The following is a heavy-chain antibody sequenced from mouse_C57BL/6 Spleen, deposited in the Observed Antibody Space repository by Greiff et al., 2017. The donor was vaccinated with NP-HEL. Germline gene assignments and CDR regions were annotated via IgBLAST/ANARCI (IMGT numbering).Heavy chain of an antibody. CDR3: ARKGYSNYVGLPFDY. V-gene: IGHV1-9*01. Sequence: VKLQQSGAELMKPGASVKLSCKATGYTFTGYWIEWVKQRPGHGLEWIGEILPGSGSTNYNEKFKGKATFTADTSSNTAYMQLSSLTTEDSAIYYCARKGYSNYVGLPFDYWGQGTTLTVSS. J-gene: IGHJ2*01. CDR1: GYTFTGYW. CDR2: ILPGSGST. D-gene: IGHD2-5*01.